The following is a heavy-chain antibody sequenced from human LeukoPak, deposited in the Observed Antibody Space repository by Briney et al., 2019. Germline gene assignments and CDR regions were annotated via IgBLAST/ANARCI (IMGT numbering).Heavy chain of an antibody. D-gene: IGHD4-17*01. CDR2: INHSGST. CDR1: GGSFSGYY. V-gene: IGHV4-34*01. CDR3: ARLKATVSIHAYFDS. J-gene: IGHJ4*02. Sequence: SETLSLTCAVYGGSFSGYYWSWIRQPPGKGLEWIGEINHSGSTNYNPSLKSRVSISSDTSKNQFSLELSSVTAADTAVYYCARLKATVSIHAYFDSWGQGTLVTVSS.